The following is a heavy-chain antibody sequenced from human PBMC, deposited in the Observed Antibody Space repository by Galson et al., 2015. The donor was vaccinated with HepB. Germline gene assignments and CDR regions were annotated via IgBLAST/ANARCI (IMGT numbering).Heavy chain of an antibody. CDR2: IYPGDSDT. D-gene: IGHD4-17*01. CDR3: ASSYGDSPGGWSDYGMDV. Sequence: QSGAEVKKPGESLKISCKGSGYSFTSYWIGWVRQMPGKGLEWMGIIYPGDSDTRYSPSFQGQVTISADKSISTAYLQWSSLKASDTAMYYCASSYGDSPGGWSDYGMDVWGQGTTVTVSS. CDR1: GYSFTSYW. J-gene: IGHJ6*02. V-gene: IGHV5-51*01.